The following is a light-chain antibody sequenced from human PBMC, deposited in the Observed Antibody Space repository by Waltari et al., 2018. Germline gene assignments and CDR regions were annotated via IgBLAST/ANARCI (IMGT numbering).Light chain of an antibody. Sequence: EIVLTQSPATLSLSPGERATLSCRASQSVRSYLAWYQQKPGQAPRLLIYDTSNMASGIPARFSGSGSWTDFSLSISSLEPEDFAVYYCQQRHNWPLTFGGGTKVEIK. CDR3: QQRHNWPLT. J-gene: IGKJ4*01. CDR2: DTS. CDR1: QSVRSY. V-gene: IGKV3-11*01.